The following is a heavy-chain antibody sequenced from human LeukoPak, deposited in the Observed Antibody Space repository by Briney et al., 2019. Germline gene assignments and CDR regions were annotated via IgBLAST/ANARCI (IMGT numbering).Heavy chain of an antibody. V-gene: IGHV4-61*02. CDR3: ARVPDWTYVPDY. CDR2: IKSSNT. Sequence: SETLSLTCTVSGGSISSDRFYWTWVRQPAGKGLEWIGRIKSSNTNYNPSLKGRVSISLDTSTNQFSLKLSSLTAADTAVYYCARVPDWTYVPDYWGQGILVTVSS. D-gene: IGHD3-16*01. CDR1: GGSISSDRFY. J-gene: IGHJ4*02.